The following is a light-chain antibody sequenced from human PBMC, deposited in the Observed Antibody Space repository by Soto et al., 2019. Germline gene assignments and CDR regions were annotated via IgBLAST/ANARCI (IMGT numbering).Light chain of an antibody. CDR2: EVN. CDR1: SSDVGGYNY. CDR3: TSYAGGNNV. J-gene: IGLJ1*01. Sequence: QSALTQPPSASGSPGQSVTISCTGTSSDVGGYNYVSWYQQYPGKVPKLMVYEVNKRPSGVPDRFSGSKSGNMASLTVSGLQADDEADYYCTSYAGGNNVFGTGTKLTVL. V-gene: IGLV2-8*01.